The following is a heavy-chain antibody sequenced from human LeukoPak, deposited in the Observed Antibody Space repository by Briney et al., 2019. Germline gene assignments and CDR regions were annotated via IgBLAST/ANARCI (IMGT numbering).Heavy chain of an antibody. J-gene: IGHJ4*02. CDR2: VYATGNT. Sequence: PSETLSLTCSVSGTSINRGTHYWSWVRQAAGKGLEWIGRVYATGNTNYNPSLWSRLSISIDTSRNQFSLRLGSVTAADTAIYHCARDRSYYSDTGADYWGQGKMVIVSS. CDR3: ARDRSYYSDTGADY. V-gene: IGHV4-61*02. D-gene: IGHD2-8*02. CDR1: GTSINRGTHY.